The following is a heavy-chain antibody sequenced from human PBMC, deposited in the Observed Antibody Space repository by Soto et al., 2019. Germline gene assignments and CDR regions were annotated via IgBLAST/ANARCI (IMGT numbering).Heavy chain of an antibody. CDR1: GGSISSYY. V-gene: IGHV4-59*01. D-gene: IGHD1-26*01. CDR3: ARDKWEKYYGMDV. J-gene: IGHJ6*02. Sequence: SETLSLTCTVSGGSISSYYWSWIRQPPGKGLEWIGYIYYSGSTNYNPSLKSRVTISVDTSKNQFSLKLSSVTAADTAVYYCARDKWEKYYGMDVWGQGTTVTVSS. CDR2: IYYSGST.